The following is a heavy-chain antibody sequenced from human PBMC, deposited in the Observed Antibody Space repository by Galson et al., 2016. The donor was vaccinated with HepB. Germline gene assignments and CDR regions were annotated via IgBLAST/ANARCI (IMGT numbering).Heavy chain of an antibody. CDR2: LYRDGFT. V-gene: IGHV3-66*01. CDR3: ARDGGQDRGSIFDY. D-gene: IGHD2-15*01. J-gene: IGHJ4*02. CDR1: GFSFSNAW. Sequence: SLRLSCAASGFSFSNAWMSWVRQAPGRGLECVSLLYRDGFTYYADSVKGRFTISRDNSKNTFYLQMNSLRADDTAVYYCARDGGQDRGSIFDYWGQGTLVTVSS.